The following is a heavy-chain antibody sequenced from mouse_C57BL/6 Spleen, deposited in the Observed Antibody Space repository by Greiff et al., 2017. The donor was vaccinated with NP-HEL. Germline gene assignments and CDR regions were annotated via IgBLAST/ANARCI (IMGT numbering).Heavy chain of an antibody. V-gene: IGHV1-82*01. D-gene: IGHD1-1*01. CDR1: GYAFSSSW. J-gene: IGHJ4*01. CDR2: IYPGDGDT. CDR3: ARQITTVVATDYAMVY. Sequence: QVQLKQSGPELVKPGASVKISCKASGYAFSSSWMNWVKQRPGKGLEWIGRIYPGDGDTNYNGKFKGKATLTADKSSSTAYMQLSSLTSEDSAVYFCARQITTVVATDYAMVYWGQGASVTVAS.